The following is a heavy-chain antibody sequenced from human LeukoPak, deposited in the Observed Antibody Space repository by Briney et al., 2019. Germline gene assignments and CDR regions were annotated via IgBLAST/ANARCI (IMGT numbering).Heavy chain of an antibody. V-gene: IGHV4-4*07. Sequence: PSETLSLTCTVSGGSISSHCWSWIRQPAGKGLEWIGRIYTSGSTNYNPSLKSRVTMSVDTSKNQFSLKLSSVTAADTAVYYCASPRIDNSSGDRGYYYYMDVWGKGTTVTVSS. CDR1: GGSISSHC. J-gene: IGHJ6*03. CDR2: IYTSGST. CDR3: ASPRIDNSSGDRGYYYYMDV. D-gene: IGHD6-25*01.